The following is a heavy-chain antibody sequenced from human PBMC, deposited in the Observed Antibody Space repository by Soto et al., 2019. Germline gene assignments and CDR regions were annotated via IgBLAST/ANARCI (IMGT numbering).Heavy chain of an antibody. D-gene: IGHD6-25*01. CDR1: RGSISTYY. CDR3: ARHRSALLAAAGPWSAFDI. CDR2: IYYNGNT. J-gene: IGHJ3*02. Sequence: SETLSLTCTVSRGSISTYYWSWIRQPPGKGLECIGYIYYNGNTNYNPSLKSRVTISVDTSKNQFTLNLNSVTAADTAVYYCARHRSALLAAAGPWSAFDIWGQGTMVTV. V-gene: IGHV4-59*08.